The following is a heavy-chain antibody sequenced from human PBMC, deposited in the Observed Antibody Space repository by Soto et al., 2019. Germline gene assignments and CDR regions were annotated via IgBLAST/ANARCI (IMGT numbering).Heavy chain of an antibody. Sequence: GGSLRLSCAASGFTFSSYSMNWVRQAPGKGLEWVSSISSSSSYIYYADSVKGRFTISRDNATNSLYLQMNSLSAEDTAVYYYARTNLCDCGGDCHNYFDYWGQGTLVTVSS. D-gene: IGHD2-21*02. J-gene: IGHJ4*02. CDR3: ARTNLCDCGGDCHNYFDY. V-gene: IGHV3-21*01. CDR2: ISSSSSYI. CDR1: GFTFSSYS.